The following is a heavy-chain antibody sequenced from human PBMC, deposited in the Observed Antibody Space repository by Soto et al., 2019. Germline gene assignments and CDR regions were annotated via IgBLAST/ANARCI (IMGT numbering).Heavy chain of an antibody. CDR3: AKGINRYYCYCMDV. D-gene: IGHD2-21*01. CDR2: ISGDGADT. Sequence: EVQLLESGGGLVQPGGSLRLSCAASGFTFSTFALNWVRQAPGKGLEWVSAISGDGADTDYADSVKGRFTISRDNSKNTLYLHLNSLRAEDTAVYYCAKGINRYYCYCMDVWGKGTTVTVSS. CDR1: GFTFSTFA. V-gene: IGHV3-23*01. J-gene: IGHJ6*03.